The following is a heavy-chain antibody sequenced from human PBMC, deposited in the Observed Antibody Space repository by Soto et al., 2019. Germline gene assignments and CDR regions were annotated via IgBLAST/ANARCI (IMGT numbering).Heavy chain of an antibody. D-gene: IGHD5-18*01. CDR2: ISWNSGSI. CDR3: AKDKKGYSHYFDY. CDR1: GFTFDDYA. Sequence: EVQLVESGGGLVQPGRSLRLSCAASGFTFDDYAMHWVRQAPGKGLEWVSGISWNSGSIGYADSVKGRFTISRDNAKNSLYLQMNSLRAEDTALYYCAKDKKGYSHYFDYWGQGTLVTVSS. J-gene: IGHJ4*02. V-gene: IGHV3-9*01.